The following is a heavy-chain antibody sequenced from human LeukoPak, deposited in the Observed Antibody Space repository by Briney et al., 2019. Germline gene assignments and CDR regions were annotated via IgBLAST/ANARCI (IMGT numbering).Heavy chain of an antibody. J-gene: IGHJ4*02. CDR3: ARGRPWFRETDTLDY. D-gene: IGHD3-10*01. Sequence: SETLSLTCAVYGGSFSGYYWSWIRQPPGKGLEWIGEINHSGSTNYNPSLKSRVTISVDTSKNQFSLKLSSVTAADTAVYYCARGRPWFRETDTLDYWGQGTLVTVSS. V-gene: IGHV4-34*01. CDR2: INHSGST. CDR1: GGSFSGYY.